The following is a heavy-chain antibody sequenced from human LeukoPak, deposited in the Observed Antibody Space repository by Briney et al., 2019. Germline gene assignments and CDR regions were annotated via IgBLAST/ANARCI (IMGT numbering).Heavy chain of an antibody. J-gene: IGHJ4*02. Sequence: SETLSLTCTVSGASFSSSPYYWGWIRQPPGKGLEWIGSVYDSGSTFYNPSLKSRVTLSIDTFKNQFSPKLTSVTAADTAVYYCAKAGSSIAARPPDYWGQGTLVIVSS. CDR2: VYDSGST. CDR3: AKAGSSIAARPPDY. V-gene: IGHV4-39*07. D-gene: IGHD6-6*01. CDR1: GASFSSSPYY.